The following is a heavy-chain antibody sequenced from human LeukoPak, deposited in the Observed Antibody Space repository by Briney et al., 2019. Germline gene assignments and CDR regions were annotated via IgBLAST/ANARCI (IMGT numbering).Heavy chain of an antibody. V-gene: IGHV5-51*01. Sequence: GESLKISCKCSGFDFTAYGIAWVRQMPGKGLEWMGNIYPGGSNGRYSASFQGQVTMSADKSITTVYLQWSSLKASDTAMYYCARHFHSAWFGFWGQGSLVTVSS. CDR1: GFDFTAYG. J-gene: IGHJ4*02. CDR2: IYPGGSNG. D-gene: IGHD5-18*01. CDR3: ARHFHSAWFGF.